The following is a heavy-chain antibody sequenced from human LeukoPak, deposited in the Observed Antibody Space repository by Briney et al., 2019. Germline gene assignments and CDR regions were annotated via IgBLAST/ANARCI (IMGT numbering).Heavy chain of an antibody. CDR2: IYPGDSNT. J-gene: IGHJ4*02. CDR1: GYSFTSYW. D-gene: IGHD1-14*01. Sequence: GASLMISCKGSGYSFTSYWTGWVRKIPGKGLEWMGIIYPGDSNTIYSPSFQGQVTISADKSISTVYLQWSSLKASDAAIYYCARPNRGALFDYWGQGTLVTVSS. CDR3: ARPNRGALFDY. V-gene: IGHV5-51*01.